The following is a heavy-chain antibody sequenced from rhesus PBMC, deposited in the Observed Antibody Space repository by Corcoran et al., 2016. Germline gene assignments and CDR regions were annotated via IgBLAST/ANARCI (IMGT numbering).Heavy chain of an antibody. J-gene: IGHJ4*01. CDR1: GFTFSDSW. D-gene: IGHD6-25*01. Sequence: EVRLVESGGALVQPGGSLRLSCAASGFTFSDSWMSWVRQAPGKGIEWVVRIKRKADGETADYAASVKGRFTISRDDSKNTLYLQMNSLKTEDTAVYYCTTAWYSVIYWGQGVLVTVSS. CDR2: IKRKADGETA. V-gene: IGHV3-30*02. CDR3: TTAWYSVIY.